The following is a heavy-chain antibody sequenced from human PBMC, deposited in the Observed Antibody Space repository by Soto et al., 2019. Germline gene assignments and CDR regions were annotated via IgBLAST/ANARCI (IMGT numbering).Heavy chain of an antibody. CDR3: VCGGNFFVY. V-gene: IGHV3-7*01. Sequence: EVQLVESGGGLVQPGGSLRLPCAASGFTFSTYWMTGVRQPPGKGLEWVASINQDGSERYYVDSVRGRFTISRDNAKNSLYLQMNSLRAEDTAVYYCVCGGNFFVYWGQGTLVTVS. D-gene: IGHD3-16*01. J-gene: IGHJ4*02. CDR2: INQDGSER. CDR1: GFTFSTYW.